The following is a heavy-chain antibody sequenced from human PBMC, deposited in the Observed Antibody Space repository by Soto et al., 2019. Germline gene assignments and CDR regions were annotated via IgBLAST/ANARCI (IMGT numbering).Heavy chain of an antibody. D-gene: IGHD3-9*01. CDR1: GFTFSNYG. V-gene: IGHV3-30*18. Sequence: GGSXRLSCAASGFTFSNYGMHWVRQAQGKGREWVAVIAYDGTNKFYEDSVKGRFTISRDNSKNTLYLQMNSLRVEDRAVYYCAKDHCFDGYQLLYYSTYGLDVWGQGTTVTVSS. J-gene: IGHJ6*02. CDR3: AKDHCFDGYQLLYYSTYGLDV. CDR2: IAYDGTNK.